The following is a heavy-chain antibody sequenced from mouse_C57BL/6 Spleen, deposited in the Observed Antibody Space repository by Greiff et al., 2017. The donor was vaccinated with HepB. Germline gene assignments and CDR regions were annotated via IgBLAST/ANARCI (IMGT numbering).Heavy chain of an antibody. Sequence: EVQLQESGPELVKPGASVKISCKASGYSFTGYYMNWVKQSPEKSLEWIGEINPSTGGTTYNQKFKAKATLTVDKSSSTAYMQLKSLTSEDSAVYYCASGGSSPFAYWGQGTLVTVSA. CDR3: ASGGSSPFAY. V-gene: IGHV1-42*01. J-gene: IGHJ3*01. CDR2: INPSTGGT. D-gene: IGHD1-1*01. CDR1: GYSFTGYY.